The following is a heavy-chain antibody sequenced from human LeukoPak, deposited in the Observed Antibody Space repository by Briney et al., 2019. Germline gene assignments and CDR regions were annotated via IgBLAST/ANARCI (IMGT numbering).Heavy chain of an antibody. J-gene: IGHJ4*02. D-gene: IGHD3-9*01. Sequence: GGSLRLSCAASGFIFSSYEMNWVRQAPGKGLEWVSYISSSGSTIYYADSVKGRFTISRDNAKNSLYLQMSSLRAEDTAVYYCARDSSYYDILTGYSYSTFDYWGQGTLVTVSS. CDR2: ISSSGSTI. CDR1: GFIFSSYE. V-gene: IGHV3-48*03. CDR3: ARDSSYYDILTGYSYSTFDY.